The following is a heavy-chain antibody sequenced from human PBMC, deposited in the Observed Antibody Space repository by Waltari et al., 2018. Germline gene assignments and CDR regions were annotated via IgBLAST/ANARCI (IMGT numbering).Heavy chain of an antibody. D-gene: IGHD5-18*01. J-gene: IGHJ5*02. CDR3: ARDTATGDNWFDP. Sequence: EVQLVESGGGLVQPGGSLRLSCAASGFTFISYWISWVRQAPGKGLEWVANIKQDGSEKYYVDSVKGRFTISRDNAKNSLYLQMNSLRAEDTAVYYCARDTATGDNWFDPWGQGTLVTVSS. V-gene: IGHV3-7*01. CDR1: GFTFISYW. CDR2: IKQDGSEK.